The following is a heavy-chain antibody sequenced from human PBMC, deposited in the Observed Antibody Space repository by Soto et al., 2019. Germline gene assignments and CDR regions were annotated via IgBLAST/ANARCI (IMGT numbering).Heavy chain of an antibody. CDR3: TTDTDYYDSSGYSAPGRNYYYYGMDV. Sequence: SLRLSCAASGFTFSNAWMSWVRQAPGKGLEWVGRIKSKTDGGTTDYAAPVKGRFTISRDDSKNTLYLQMNSLKTEDTAVYYCTTDTDYYDSSGYSAPGRNYYYYGMDVWGQGTTVTVSS. J-gene: IGHJ6*02. CDR2: IKSKTDGGTT. D-gene: IGHD3-22*01. V-gene: IGHV3-15*01. CDR1: GFTFSNAW.